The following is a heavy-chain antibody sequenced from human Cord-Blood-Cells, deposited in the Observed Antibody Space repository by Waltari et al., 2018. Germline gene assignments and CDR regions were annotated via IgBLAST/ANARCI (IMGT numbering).Heavy chain of an antibody. CDR2: ISYDGSNK. CDR3: ARGGYIAASPDY. CDR1: GFTFSSYA. J-gene: IGHJ4*02. V-gene: IGHV3-30*04. Sequence: QVQLVESGGGVVQPGRSLSRSCAASGFTFSSYAMHWVRQAPGKGLEWVAVISYDGSNKYYADSVKGRFTISRDNSKNTLYLQMNSLRAEDTAVYYCARGGYIAASPDYWGQGTLVTVSS. D-gene: IGHD6-6*01.